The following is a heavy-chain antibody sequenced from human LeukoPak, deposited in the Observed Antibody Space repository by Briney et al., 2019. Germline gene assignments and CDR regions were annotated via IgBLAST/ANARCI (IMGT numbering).Heavy chain of an antibody. CDR1: GFTFSNYG. V-gene: IGHV3-30*03. CDR3: ARSRSGYYMDV. D-gene: IGHD3-10*01. CDR2: ISYDGSNK. Sequence: GSLRLSCAASGFTFSNYGMHWVRQAPGKGLEWVAVISYDGSNKYYSDSVKGRFTISRDNSKSTLYLQMNSLRAEDTAVYYCARSRSGYYMDVWGKGTTVTASS. J-gene: IGHJ6*03.